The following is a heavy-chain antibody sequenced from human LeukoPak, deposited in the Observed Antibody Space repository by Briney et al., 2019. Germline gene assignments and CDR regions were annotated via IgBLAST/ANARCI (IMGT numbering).Heavy chain of an antibody. CDR1: GYTFTGYY. V-gene: IGHV1-2*02. J-gene: IGHJ4*02. CDR3: AKGVMIGALGD. D-gene: IGHD3-22*01. CDR2: INPNSGGT. Sequence: GASVKVSCKASGYTFTGYYIHWVRQAPGQGLEWMGWINPNSGGTNYARSFQGRVTMTRDTSISTAYMEMSRLKSDDTAMYYCAKGVMIGALGDWGQGTLVTVSS.